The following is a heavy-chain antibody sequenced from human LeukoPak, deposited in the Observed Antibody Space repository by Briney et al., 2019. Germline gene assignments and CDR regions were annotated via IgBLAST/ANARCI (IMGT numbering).Heavy chain of an antibody. V-gene: IGHV4-39*01. CDR2: IYYSGST. J-gene: IGHJ4*02. CDR1: GGSISSTRYY. Sequence: NPSETLSLTCTVSGGSISSTRYYWGWIRQPPGKGLEWIGSIYYSGSTYYNPSLKSRVTISVDTSKNQFSLKLSSVTAADTAVYYCARLTAREVDYWGQGTLVTVSS. CDR3: ARLTAREVDY.